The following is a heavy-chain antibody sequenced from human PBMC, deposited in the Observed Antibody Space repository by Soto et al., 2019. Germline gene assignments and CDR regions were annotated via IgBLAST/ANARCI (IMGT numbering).Heavy chain of an antibody. V-gene: IGHV3-30*04. Sequence: GGSLRLSCAASGFTFSTYAMHWVRQAPGKGLEWVAVVSDNGDKTFYADSLRGRFTISRDNSKNTLSLQMNSLSAEDTALYFCAREVGSTFRLDSWGQGTLVTVSS. CDR1: GFTFSTYA. D-gene: IGHD1-26*01. CDR3: AREVGSTFRLDS. J-gene: IGHJ4*02. CDR2: VSDNGDKT.